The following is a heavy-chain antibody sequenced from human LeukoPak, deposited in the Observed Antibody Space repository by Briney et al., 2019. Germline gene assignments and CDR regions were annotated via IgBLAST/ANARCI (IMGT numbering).Heavy chain of an antibody. CDR2: IKQAGREK. V-gene: IGHV3-7*01. D-gene: IGHD6-13*01. CDR1: GFTFSSYW. CDR3: ARAYSSSWYWNWFDP. Sequence: GRSLRLSCADSGFTFSSYWMSWVRQATGKGLDRLHNIKQAGREKYYVDSVKGRFTISRDNAKNSLYLQMNSLRAKDTAVYYCARAYSSSWYWNWFDPWGQGTLFTVSS. J-gene: IGHJ5*02.